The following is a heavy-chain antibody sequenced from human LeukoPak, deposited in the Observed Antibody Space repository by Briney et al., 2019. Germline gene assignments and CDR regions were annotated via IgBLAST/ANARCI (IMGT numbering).Heavy chain of an antibody. D-gene: IGHD2-15*01. CDR2: ISSSGSTI. CDR3: ARDCGGGSCYGPYDAFDI. CDR1: GFTFSSYE. J-gene: IGHJ3*02. Sequence: PGGSLRLSCAASGFTFSSYEMNWVCQAPGKGMEWDSYISSSGSTIYYADSVKGRFTISRDNAKNSLYLQMNSLRAEDTAVYYCARDCGGGSCYGPYDAFDIWGQGTMVTVSS. V-gene: IGHV3-48*03.